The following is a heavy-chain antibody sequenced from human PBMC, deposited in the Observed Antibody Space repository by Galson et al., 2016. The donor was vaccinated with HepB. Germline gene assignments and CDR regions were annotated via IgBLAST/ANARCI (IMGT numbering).Heavy chain of an antibody. Sequence: SETLSLTCAVSGGSISSSNWWIWVRQPPGKGLEWIGEVLHSGRANYNPSLERRVTISADKSKNQFSLDLRTVTAADTAVYYLARGAFELGGGVVYFCDSWGQVTLVSVS. CDR3: ARGAFELGGGVVYFCDS. J-gene: IGHJ4*02. CDR1: GGSISSSNW. CDR2: VLHSGRA. V-gene: IGHV4-4*02. D-gene: IGHD4-23*01.